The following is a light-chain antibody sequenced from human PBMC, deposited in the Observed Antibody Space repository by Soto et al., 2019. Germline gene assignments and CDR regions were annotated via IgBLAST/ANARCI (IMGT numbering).Light chain of an antibody. J-gene: IGKJ1*01. CDR3: QQYNNCPPWT. CDR2: GAS. V-gene: IGKV3-15*01. CDR1: QSVSSN. Sequence: ELVMTQSPATLSVSPGERVTLSCRVRQSVSSNLAWYQQKPCKDPRLHIYGASTRASGIPTRFSGSTSGRELTLTISSLESQDFSVYYCQQYNNCPPWTFCQGTQVEIK.